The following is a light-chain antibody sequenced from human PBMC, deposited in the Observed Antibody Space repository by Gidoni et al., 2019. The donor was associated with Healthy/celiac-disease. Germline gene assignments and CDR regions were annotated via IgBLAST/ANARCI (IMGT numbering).Light chain of an antibody. V-gene: IGKV3-11*01. CDR1: QSVSSY. J-gene: IGKJ4*01. CDR2: DAS. Sequence: EIVFTQSPATLSLSPGERATLSCRASQSVSSYLAWYQQKPGQAPRLLIYDASNRATGIPARFSGSGSGTDFTITISSLEPEDFAVYYCQQRSNWLTFGGXTKVEIK. CDR3: QQRSNWLT.